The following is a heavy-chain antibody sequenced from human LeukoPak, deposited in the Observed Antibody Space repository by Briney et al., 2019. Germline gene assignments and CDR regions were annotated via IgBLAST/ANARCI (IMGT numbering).Heavy chain of an antibody. CDR2: ISSSGSTI. Sequence: GRSLRLSCAASGFTFSDYYMSWIRQAPGKGLEWVSYISSSGSTIYYADSVKGRFTISRDNAKNSLCLQINSLRAEDTAVYYCARGQGYSGYDFSSGDWGQGTLVTVSS. J-gene: IGHJ4*02. V-gene: IGHV3-11*01. D-gene: IGHD5-12*01. CDR1: GFTFSDYY. CDR3: ARGQGYSGYDFSSGD.